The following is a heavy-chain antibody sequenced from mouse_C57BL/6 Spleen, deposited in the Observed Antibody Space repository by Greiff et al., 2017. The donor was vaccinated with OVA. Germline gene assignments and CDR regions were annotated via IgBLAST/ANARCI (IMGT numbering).Heavy chain of an antibody. J-gene: IGHJ4*01. D-gene: IGHD4-1*01. Sequence: VQLQQSGAELVRPGASVTLSCKASGYTFTDYEMHWVKQTPVHGLAWIGAIDPETGGTAYTQKFKGKAILPADKSSSTAYMELRSLRSEDSAVYYCTRENWDDYAMDYWGKGTSVTVSS. V-gene: IGHV1-15*01. CDR3: TRENWDDYAMDY. CDR2: IDPETGGT. CDR1: GYTFTDYE.